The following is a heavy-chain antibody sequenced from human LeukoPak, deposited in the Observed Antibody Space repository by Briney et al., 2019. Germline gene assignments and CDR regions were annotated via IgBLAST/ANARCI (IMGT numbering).Heavy chain of an antibody. J-gene: IGHJ4*02. CDR3: ATARSSWYHPRGSAGFDY. CDR1: GGTFSSYA. D-gene: IGHD6-13*01. V-gene: IGHV1-69*13. CDR2: IIPIFGTA. Sequence: VASVKVSCKASGGTFSSYAISWVRQAPGQGLEWMGGIIPIFGTANYAQKFQGRVTITADESTSTAYMELSSLRSEDTAVYYCATARSSWYHPRGSAGFDYWGQGTLVTVSS.